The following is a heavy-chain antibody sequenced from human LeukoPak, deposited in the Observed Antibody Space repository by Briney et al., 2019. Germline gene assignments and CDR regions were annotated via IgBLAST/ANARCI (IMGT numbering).Heavy chain of an antibody. J-gene: IGHJ5*02. Sequence: ASVKVSCKASGYTFTSYYMHWVRQAPGQGLEWMGIINPSGGSTSYAQKFQGRVTMTRDTSTSTVYMELSSLRSEDTAVYYCARSYCSSTSCPLALNWFDPWGQGTLVTVSS. V-gene: IGHV1-46*01. CDR3: ARSYCSSTSCPLALNWFDP. D-gene: IGHD2-2*01. CDR2: INPSGGST. CDR1: GYTFTSYY.